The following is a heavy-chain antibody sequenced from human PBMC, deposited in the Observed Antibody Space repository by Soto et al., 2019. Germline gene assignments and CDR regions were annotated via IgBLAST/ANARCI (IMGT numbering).Heavy chain of an antibody. D-gene: IGHD3-3*01. Sequence: GGSLRLSCAASGFTFSSYGMHWVRQAPGKGLEWVAVISYDGSNKYYADSVKGRFTISRDNSKNTLYLQMNSLRAEDTAVYYCAKDLRSITIFGVVITPRVGVYGMDVWGQGTTVTVSS. CDR2: ISYDGSNK. CDR1: GFTFSSYG. CDR3: AKDLRSITIFGVVITPRVGVYGMDV. V-gene: IGHV3-30*18. J-gene: IGHJ6*02.